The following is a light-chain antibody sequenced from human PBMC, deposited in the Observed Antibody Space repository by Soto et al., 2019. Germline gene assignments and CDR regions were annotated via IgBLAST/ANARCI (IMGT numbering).Light chain of an antibody. CDR3: QGYGDSPPTYT. Sequence: EIVMTQSPGTLSLSPGERATLSCRASQSVSSSYLAWYQQKPGQAPRLLIYGASSRATGIPDRFSGSGSGTDFTLAISRLEHEDFAVYYCQGYGDSPPTYTFGQGTRMEI. CDR2: GAS. J-gene: IGKJ2*01. CDR1: QSVSSSY. V-gene: IGKV3-20*01.